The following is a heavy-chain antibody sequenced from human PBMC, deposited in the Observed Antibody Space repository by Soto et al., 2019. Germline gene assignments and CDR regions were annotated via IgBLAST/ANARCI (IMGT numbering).Heavy chain of an antibody. CDR3: ARGVRGVIPLLGY. Sequence: QVQLVESWGGVLQPGRSLRLSCAASGFTFSTYSVHWVRQAPGKGLEWVAVISSDGVDKYYAESVKGRFAISRDYSKKTLYLQMNSLRVEDTAVYYCARGVRGVIPLLGYWGQGTLVSVSS. CDR2: ISSDGVDK. CDR1: GFTFSTYS. V-gene: IGHV3-30*09. J-gene: IGHJ4*02. D-gene: IGHD3-10*02.